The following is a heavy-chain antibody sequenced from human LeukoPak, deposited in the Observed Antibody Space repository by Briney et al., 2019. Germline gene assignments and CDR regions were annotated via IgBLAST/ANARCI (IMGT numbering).Heavy chain of an antibody. Sequence: ASVKVSCKASGYTFTSYGISWVRQAPGQGLEWMGWISAYNGNTNYAQKLQGRVTMTTDTSTSTAYMELRSLRSDDTAVYYCARAYLHGWELTRDDYWGQGTLVTVSS. D-gene: IGHD1-26*01. CDR3: ARAYLHGWELTRDDY. CDR2: ISAYNGNT. CDR1: GYTFTSYG. V-gene: IGHV1-18*01. J-gene: IGHJ4*02.